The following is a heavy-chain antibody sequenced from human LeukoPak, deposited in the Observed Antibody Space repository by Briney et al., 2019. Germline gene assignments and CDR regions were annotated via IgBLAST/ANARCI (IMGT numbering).Heavy chain of an antibody. Sequence: GESLKISCKGSGYSFTNYWIGWVRQMPGKGLEWMGIIYPGDSDTRYSPSFQGQVTISADKSISTAYLQWSSLKASDTAMYYCARQGPMVRGAVWYFDLRGRGTLVTVSS. D-gene: IGHD3-10*01. CDR2: IYPGDSDT. CDR3: ARQGPMVRGAVWYFDL. J-gene: IGHJ2*01. CDR1: GYSFTNYW. V-gene: IGHV5-51*01.